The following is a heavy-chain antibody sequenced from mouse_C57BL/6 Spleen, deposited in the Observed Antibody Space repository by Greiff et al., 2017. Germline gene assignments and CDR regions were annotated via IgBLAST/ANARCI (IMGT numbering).Heavy chain of an antibody. CDR3: ARGGYYGSRYYFDY. J-gene: IGHJ2*01. Sequence: EVQLVESGPELVKPGASVKIPCKASGYTFTDYNMDWVKQSPGKSLEWIGGINPNNGGTIYNQKFKGKATLTVDKSSSTAYMELRSLTSEDTAVDYCARGGYYGSRYYFDYWGQGTTLTVSS. D-gene: IGHD1-1*01. CDR1: GYTFTDYN. CDR2: INPNNGGT. V-gene: IGHV1-18*01.